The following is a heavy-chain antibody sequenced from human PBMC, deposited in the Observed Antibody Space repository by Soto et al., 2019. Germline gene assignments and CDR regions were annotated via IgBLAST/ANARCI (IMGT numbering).Heavy chain of an antibody. D-gene: IGHD5-18*01. CDR1: GFTFSSYA. CDR2: ISGSGGST. Sequence: GGSLRLSCAASGFTFSSYAMSWVRQAPGKGLEWVSAISGSGGSTYYADSVKGRFTISRDNSKNTLYLQMNSLRAEDTAVYYCAKGAWIQAEYYYGMDVWGQGTTVTVSS. J-gene: IGHJ6*02. CDR3: AKGAWIQAEYYYGMDV. V-gene: IGHV3-23*01.